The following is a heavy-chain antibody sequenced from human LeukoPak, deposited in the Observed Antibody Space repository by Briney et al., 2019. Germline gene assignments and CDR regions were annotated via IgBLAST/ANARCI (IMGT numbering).Heavy chain of an antibody. V-gene: IGHV1-46*01. CDR3: ARDQNPNDSSGLDDY. J-gene: IGHJ4*02. CDR1: GYTFTSYY. D-gene: IGHD3-22*01. CDR2: INPSGGST. Sequence: ASVKVSCKASGYTFTSYYMHWVRQAPGQGLEWMGIINPSGGSTSYAQKFQGRVTMTRDTSTSTVYMELSSLRSEDTAVYYCARDQNPNDSSGLDDYWGQGTLVTVSS.